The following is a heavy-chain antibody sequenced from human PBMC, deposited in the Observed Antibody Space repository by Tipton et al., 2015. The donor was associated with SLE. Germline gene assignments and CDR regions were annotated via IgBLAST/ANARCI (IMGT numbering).Heavy chain of an antibody. CDR2: INPHSGGT. D-gene: IGHD2-21*01. CDR1: GYTFTDYY. CDR3: ARGSHCGGDCYSFDY. V-gene: IGHV1-2*02. J-gene: IGHJ4*02. Sequence: QVQLVQSGAEVKKPGASVKVSCKASGYTFTDYYMHWVRQAPGQGLEWVGWINPHSGGTNYAQKFQGRVTMTRDTSISTAYMELSSLRSEDTAVYYCARGSHCGGDCYSFDYWGQGTLVTVSS.